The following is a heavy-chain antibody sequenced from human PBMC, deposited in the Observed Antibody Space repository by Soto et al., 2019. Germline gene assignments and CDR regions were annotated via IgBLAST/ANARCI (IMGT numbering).Heavy chain of an antibody. Sequence: ASVKVSCKASGGSVTAYTINWVRQAPGQGLEWIGAFIPIFPTPNYAQKFQGRVTIAADGPTNTASMELNSLTSEDTAAYYCARDRNVRNYYDSSGHLNWFDSWGQGTLVTVSS. CDR1: GGSVTAYT. D-gene: IGHD3-22*01. J-gene: IGHJ5*01. CDR3: ARDRNVRNYYDSSGHLNWFDS. V-gene: IGHV1-69*13. CDR2: FIPIFPTP.